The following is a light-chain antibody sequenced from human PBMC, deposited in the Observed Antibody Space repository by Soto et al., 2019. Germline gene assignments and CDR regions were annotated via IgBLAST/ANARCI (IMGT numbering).Light chain of an antibody. CDR3: QQRSNWPLT. Sequence: EIVLTQSPATLSLSPGETATLSCRASQSVGSFLAWYQQKPGQAPRLLMYDATNRATGIPARFSGSGSVTDFTLTSSSLEPEDFAVYYCQQRSNWPLTFGGGTKVEIK. J-gene: IGKJ4*01. CDR1: QSVGSF. V-gene: IGKV3-11*01. CDR2: DAT.